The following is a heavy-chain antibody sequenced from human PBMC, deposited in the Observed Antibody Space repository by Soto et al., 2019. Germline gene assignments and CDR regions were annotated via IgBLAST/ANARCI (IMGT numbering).Heavy chain of an antibody. CDR2: ISAYNGNT. CDR1: GYTFTSYG. J-gene: IGHJ5*02. D-gene: IGHD6-6*01. CDR3: AREPSSSSGNWFDP. V-gene: IGHV1-18*04. Sequence: GASVKVSCKASGYTFTSYGIRWVRQAPGQGLEWMGWISAYNGNTNYAQKLKGRVTMTTDTSTSTAYMELRSLRSDDTAVYYCAREPSSSSGNWFDPWGQGTLVTVSS.